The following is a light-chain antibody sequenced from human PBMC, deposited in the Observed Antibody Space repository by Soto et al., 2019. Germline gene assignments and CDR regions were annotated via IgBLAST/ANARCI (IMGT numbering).Light chain of an antibody. J-gene: IGKJ1*01. V-gene: IGKV3-15*01. CDR2: GAS. CDR3: QQYSIWRT. Sequence: EIVMTHSPATLSVSPGERATLSCSASQSVSSNLAWYQQKPGQAPRLLIYGASTRATGIPTRFSGSGSGTEFTLTISSLQSEDFAVYYCQQYSIWRTFGQGTKVDIK. CDR1: QSVSSN.